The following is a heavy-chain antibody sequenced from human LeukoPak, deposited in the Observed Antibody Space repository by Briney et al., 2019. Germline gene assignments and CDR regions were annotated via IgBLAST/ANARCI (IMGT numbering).Heavy chain of an antibody. V-gene: IGHV1-2*02. CDR3: ARGDIVATVADY. J-gene: IGHJ4*02. Sequence: ASVKVSCKASGYTFTGYYMHWVRQAPGQGLEWMGWINPNSGGTNYAQKFQGRVTMTRDTYISTAYMELSRVRSDDTAVYYCARGDIVATVADYWGQGTLVTVSS. CDR2: INPNSGGT. D-gene: IGHD5-12*01. CDR1: GYTFTGYY.